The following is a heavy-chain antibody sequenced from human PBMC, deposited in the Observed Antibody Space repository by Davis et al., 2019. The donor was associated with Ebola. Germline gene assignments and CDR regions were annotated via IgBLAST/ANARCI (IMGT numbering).Heavy chain of an antibody. CDR1: GGSISSSNYY. J-gene: IGHJ5*02. V-gene: IGHV4-39*07. D-gene: IGHD6-13*01. Sequence: PSETLSLTCTVSGGSISSSNYYWGWIRQPPGKGLEWIGSIYYDGYTHDNPSLKRPVAISVDTSKNPFSLKLSSVTAADTAVYYCARDISSSSWSSWFDPWGQGTLVTVSS. CDR2: IYYDGYT. CDR3: ARDISSSSWSSWFDP.